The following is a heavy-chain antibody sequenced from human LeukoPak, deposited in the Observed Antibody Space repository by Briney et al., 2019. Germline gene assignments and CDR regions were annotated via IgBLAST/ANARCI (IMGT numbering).Heavy chain of an antibody. D-gene: IGHD5-18*01. J-gene: IGHJ4*02. V-gene: IGHV3-21*01. CDR1: GFTFSSYS. CDR3: AKEDYSYGYFIGY. Sequence: PGGSLRLSCAASGFTFSSYSMNWVRQAPGKGLEWVSSISSSSSYIYYADSVKGRFTISRDNSKNTLYLQMNSLRAEDTAVYYCAKEDYSYGYFIGYWGQGTLVTVSS. CDR2: ISSSSSYI.